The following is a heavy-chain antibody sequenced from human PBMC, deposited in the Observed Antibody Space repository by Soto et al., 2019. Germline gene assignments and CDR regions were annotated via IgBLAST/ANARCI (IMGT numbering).Heavy chain of an antibody. V-gene: IGHV3-15*01. CDR2: VKSKTDGGTS. CDR1: GFTFTNAW. Sequence: EVQLVESGGNLVKPGESLRLSCAASGFTFTNAWMSWVRQAPGKGLEWVGRVKSKTDGGTSDYAAPVKGRFSISRDDSKNTLYLQMNSLETADTAVYFCTTSLERYQLLFDLWGRGTLVTVSS. D-gene: IGHD2-2*01. CDR3: TTSLERYQLLFDL. J-gene: IGHJ2*01.